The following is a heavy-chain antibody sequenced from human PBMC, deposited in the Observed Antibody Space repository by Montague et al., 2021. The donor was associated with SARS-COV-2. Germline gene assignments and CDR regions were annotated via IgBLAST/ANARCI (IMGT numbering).Heavy chain of an antibody. CDR3: ARTTTRMLYPENAFDI. D-gene: IGHD2-15*01. Sequence: CAISGVSVSSNTATWNWIRQSPSRGREWLGRTYYRSKWYHDYAISLKSRITINPGTSKNQFSLQLSSVAPEDTVVFYCARTTTRMLYPENAFDIWGQGTMVTVSS. CDR1: GVSVSSNTAT. J-gene: IGHJ3*02. CDR2: TYYRSKWYH. V-gene: IGHV6-1*01.